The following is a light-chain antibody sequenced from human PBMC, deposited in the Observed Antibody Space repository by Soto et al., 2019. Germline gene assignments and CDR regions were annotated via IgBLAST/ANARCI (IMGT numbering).Light chain of an antibody. V-gene: IGKV3-11*01. CDR2: DAS. J-gene: IGKJ5*01. CDR3: QQRLHWPIT. CDR1: QTVGRY. Sequence: EIVLTQSPATLSLSPGDRVTLSCRASQTVGRYLSWYQHSPGQGLRLLVYDASNRATGIPARFSGSGSETDFTLTISSLEPEDFAVYYCQQRLHWPITFGQGTRLEIK.